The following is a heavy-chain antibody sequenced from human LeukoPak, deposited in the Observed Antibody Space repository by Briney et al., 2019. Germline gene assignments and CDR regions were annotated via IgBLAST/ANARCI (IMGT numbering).Heavy chain of an antibody. CDR1: GVSIRNYY. CDR2: NSYSGNT. D-gene: IGHD6-19*01. Sequence: SETLSLTCTVSGVSIRNYYWTWLRQPPGKGPEWIGYNSYSGNTNYNPSLKSRVTISVDMSKNQFSLKLSSLTAADTAVYYCARAGSGWSFDYWGQGTLVTVSS. V-gene: IGHV4-59*01. J-gene: IGHJ4*02. CDR3: ARAGSGWSFDY.